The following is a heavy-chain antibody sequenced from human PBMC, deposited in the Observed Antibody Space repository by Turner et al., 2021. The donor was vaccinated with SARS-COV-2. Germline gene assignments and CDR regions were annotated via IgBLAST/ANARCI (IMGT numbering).Heavy chain of an antibody. CDR2: ISSHGGST. V-gene: IGHV3-64D*06. Sequence: EGQLLESGGVMFRHEGSLRLACSASGFTFSSFTMHWVRQTPVKGLEYVSAISSHGGSTYYADSVKGRFTISRDNSKNTLYLQMSSLRVEDTAVYYWVKGSYWGQGTLVTVSS. CDR3: VKGSY. J-gene: IGHJ4*02. CDR1: GFTFSSFT.